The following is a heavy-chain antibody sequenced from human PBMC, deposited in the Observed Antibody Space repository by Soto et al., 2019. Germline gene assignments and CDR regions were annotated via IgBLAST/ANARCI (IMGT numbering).Heavy chain of an antibody. J-gene: IGHJ5*02. Sequence: SETMSLTCSVSGGSISSYYWSWIRQPAGKGLEWIGRIYSSGSTKYNPSLKSRVIMSVDTSKNQFSLKLYSVTAADTAVYYCARTLEAAGTENWFDPWGQGTLVTVSS. CDR2: IYSSGST. CDR3: ARTLEAAGTENWFDP. V-gene: IGHV4-4*07. D-gene: IGHD6-13*01. CDR1: GGSISSYY.